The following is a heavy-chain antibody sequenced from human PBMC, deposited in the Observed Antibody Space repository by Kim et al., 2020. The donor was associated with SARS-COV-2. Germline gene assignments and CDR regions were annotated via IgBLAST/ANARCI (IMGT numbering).Heavy chain of an antibody. CDR3: ARISHWGPTAAAGDYFDY. J-gene: IGHJ4*02. CDR1: GFSLSTSGMC. D-gene: IGHD6-13*01. Sequence: SGPTLVNPTQTLTLTCTFSGFSLSTSGMCVSWIRQPPGKALEWLALIDWDDDKYYSTSLKTRLTISKDTSKNQVVLTMTNMDPVDTATYYCARISHWGPTAAAGDYFDYWGQGTLVTVSS. V-gene: IGHV2-70*01. CDR2: IDWDDDK.